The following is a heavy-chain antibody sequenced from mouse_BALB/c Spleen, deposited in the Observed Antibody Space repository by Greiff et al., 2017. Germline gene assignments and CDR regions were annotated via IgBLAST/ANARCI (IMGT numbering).Heavy chain of an antibody. J-gene: IGHJ3*01. CDR2: IDPENGDT. CDR1: GFNIKDYY. Sequence: EVQLQQSGAELVRSGASVKLSCTASGFNIKDYYMHWVKQRPEQGLEWIGWIDPENGDTEYAPKFQGKATMTADTSSNTAYLQLSSLTSEDTAVYYCNAWDYRYTWCAYWGQGTLVTVSA. D-gene: IGHD2-14*01. V-gene: IGHV14-4*02. CDR3: NAWDYRYTWCAY.